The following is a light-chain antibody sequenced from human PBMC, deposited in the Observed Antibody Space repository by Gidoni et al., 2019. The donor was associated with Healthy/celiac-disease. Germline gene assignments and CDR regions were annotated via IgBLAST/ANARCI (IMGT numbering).Light chain of an antibody. CDR2: GNS. Sequence: SVLTHPPSVSGAPGQMVTIPCTGSSSNIGAGYDVHWYQQLPGTAPKLLISGNSNRPSGVPDRFSGSKSGTSASLAITGLQAEDEADYYCQSYDSSLSGSVFGGGTKLTVL. CDR1: SSNIGAGYD. CDR3: QSYDSSLSGSV. V-gene: IGLV1-40*01. J-gene: IGLJ2*01.